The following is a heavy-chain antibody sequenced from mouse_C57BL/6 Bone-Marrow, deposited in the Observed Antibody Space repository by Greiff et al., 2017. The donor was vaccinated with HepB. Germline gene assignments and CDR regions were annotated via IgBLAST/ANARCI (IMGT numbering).Heavy chain of an antibody. CDR3: ARSGYYYGSSYVPFAY. CDR2: IDPSDSYT. J-gene: IGHJ3*01. V-gene: IGHV1-59*01. CDR1: GYTFTSYW. Sequence: QVQLQQPGAELVRPGTSVKLSCKASGYTFTSYWMHWVKQRPGQGLEWIGVIDPSDSYTNYNQKFKGKATLTVDTSSSTAYMQLSSLTSEDSAVYYCARSGYYYGSSYVPFAYRGQGTLVTVSA. D-gene: IGHD1-1*01.